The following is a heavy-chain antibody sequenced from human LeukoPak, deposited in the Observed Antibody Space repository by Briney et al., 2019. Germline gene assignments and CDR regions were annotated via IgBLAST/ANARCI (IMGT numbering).Heavy chain of an antibody. CDR1: GGSISSGGYS. CDR3: ARGYDSSGYYFDY. D-gene: IGHD3-22*01. CDR2: IYHSGST. Sequence: SQTLSLTCAVSGGSISSGGYSWSWIRQPPGKGLEWIGYIYHSGSTYYNPSLKSRVTISVDRSKNQFSLKLSSVTAADTAVYYCARGYDSSGYYFDYWGQGTLVTVSS. V-gene: IGHV4-30-2*01. J-gene: IGHJ4*02.